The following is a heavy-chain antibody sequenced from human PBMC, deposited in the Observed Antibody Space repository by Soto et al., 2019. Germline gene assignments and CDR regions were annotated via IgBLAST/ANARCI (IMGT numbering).Heavy chain of an antibody. V-gene: IGHV6-1*01. Sequence: HTLSLTCAISGDILSSYSAAWIWIRQSPSRGLEWLGRTYYRSRWYNDYAVSVKSRITINPDTSTKQFSLQLNSVTPEYTADYGCGRTFSDFDYWGQGTLVTVSS. CDR3: GRTFSDFDY. CDR2: TYYRSRWYN. D-gene: IGHD3-16*01. J-gene: IGHJ4*02. CDR1: GDILSSYSAA.